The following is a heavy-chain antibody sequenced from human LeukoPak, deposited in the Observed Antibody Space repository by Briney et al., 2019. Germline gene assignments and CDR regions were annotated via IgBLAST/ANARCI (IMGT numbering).Heavy chain of an antibody. V-gene: IGHV4-59*01. CDR1: GGSISSYY. Sequence: PSETLSLTCTVSGGSISSYYWSWIRQPPGKGLEWIGYIYYSGSTNYNASLTNRVTISVDTSKNQFSLKLSSVIAADTAVYYCAREVGYCSGGSCYSYFDYWGQGTLVTVSS. D-gene: IGHD2-15*01. J-gene: IGHJ4*02. CDR3: AREVGYCSGGSCYSYFDY. CDR2: IYYSGST.